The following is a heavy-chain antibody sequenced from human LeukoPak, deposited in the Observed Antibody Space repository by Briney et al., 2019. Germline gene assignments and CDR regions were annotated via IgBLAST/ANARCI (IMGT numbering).Heavy chain of an antibody. D-gene: IGHD3-9*01. CDR2: FDPEDGET. V-gene: IGHV1-24*01. CDR3: ATDLRYDILTGSFDY. Sequence: ASVTVSCTVSGYTLTELSIHWVRQAPGKGLEWMGGFDPEDGETVYAQKFQGRVTMTEDTSTDTVYIELSSLRSEDTAVYYCATDLRYDILTGSFDYWGQGTLVTVSS. CDR1: GYTLTELS. J-gene: IGHJ4*02.